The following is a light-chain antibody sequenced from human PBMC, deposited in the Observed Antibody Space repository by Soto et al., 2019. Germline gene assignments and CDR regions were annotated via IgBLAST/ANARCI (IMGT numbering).Light chain of an antibody. Sequence: QSALTQPPSASGSPGQSVTISCTGTSSDVGGYNYVSWYQQHPGKAPKLMIYEVSKRPSGVPDPFSGSKSGNTASLTVSGLQAEDEADYYCSSYAGSNNLGFGGGTKLTVL. V-gene: IGLV2-8*01. CDR2: EVS. J-gene: IGLJ2*01. CDR3: SSYAGSNNLG. CDR1: SSDVGGYNY.